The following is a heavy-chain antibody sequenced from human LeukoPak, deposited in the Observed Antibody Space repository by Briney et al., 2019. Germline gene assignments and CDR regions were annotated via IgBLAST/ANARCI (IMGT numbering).Heavy chain of an antibody. CDR3: ATGTGGYNEH. CDR2: IIPVLVST. V-gene: IGHV1-69*04. J-gene: IGHJ4*02. D-gene: IGHD5-24*01. Sequence: GASVRVSCKGSGGTLSNTVITWVRQAPGQGLEWMGRIIPVLVSTNYAPQFHARVTITADKSTNTAYMDLSSLTSEDTAVYFCATGTGGYNEHWGQGTLVTVSS. CDR1: GGTLSNTV.